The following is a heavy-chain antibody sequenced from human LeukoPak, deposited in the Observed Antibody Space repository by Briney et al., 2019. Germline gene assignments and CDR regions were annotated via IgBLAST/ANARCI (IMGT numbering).Heavy chain of an antibody. CDR2: IYHSGTT. Sequence: SQTLSLTCAVSGGSISSGGYSWNWLRQPPGRGLEWGGDIYHSGTTYYNPSLQSRVTISVDTSKNQFSLKLSSVTAADTAVYYCARDQSSSWYWFDPWGQGTLVTVSS. J-gene: IGHJ5*02. CDR1: GGSISSGGYS. V-gene: IGHV4-30-2*01. CDR3: ARDQSSSWYWFDP. D-gene: IGHD6-13*01.